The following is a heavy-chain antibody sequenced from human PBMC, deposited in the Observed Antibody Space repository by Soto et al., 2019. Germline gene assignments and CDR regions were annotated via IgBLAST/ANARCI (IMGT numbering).Heavy chain of an antibody. D-gene: IGHD6-19*01. CDR1: GGSISSGGYS. Sequence: SETLSLTCAVSGGSISSGGYSWSWIRQPPGKGLEWIGYIYHSGSTYYNPSLKSRVTISVDRSKNQFSLKLGSVTAADTAVYYCARDKRAGRDYYYYYGMDVWGQGTTGTVSS. V-gene: IGHV4-30-2*01. J-gene: IGHJ6*02. CDR3: ARDKRAGRDYYYYYGMDV. CDR2: IYHSGST.